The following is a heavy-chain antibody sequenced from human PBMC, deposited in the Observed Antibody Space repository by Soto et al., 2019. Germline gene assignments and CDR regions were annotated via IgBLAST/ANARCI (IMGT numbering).Heavy chain of an antibody. J-gene: IGHJ4*02. CDR3: ARDVYYYDSSGYSPGY. Sequence: GGSLRLSCAASGFTFSSYAMHWVRQAPGKGLEWVAVISYDGSNKYYADSVKGRFTISRDNSKNTLYLQMNSLRAEDTAVYYCARDVYYYDSSGYSPGYWGQGTLVTGSS. D-gene: IGHD3-22*01. V-gene: IGHV3-30-3*01. CDR1: GFTFSSYA. CDR2: ISYDGSNK.